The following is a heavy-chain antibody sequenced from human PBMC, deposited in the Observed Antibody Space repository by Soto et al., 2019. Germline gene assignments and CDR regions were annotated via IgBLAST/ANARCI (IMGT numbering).Heavy chain of an antibody. CDR3: ARGYCSSTSCFDP. V-gene: IGHV4-31*03. Sequence: QVQLQESGPGLVKPSQTLSLTCTVSGGSISSGGYYWSWIRQHPGKGLEWIGYIYYSGSTNYNPSLKSRVTTPVDTSKNPFSLKLSSVTAADTAVYYCARGYCSSTSCFDPWGQGTLVTVSS. CDR1: GGSISSGGYY. D-gene: IGHD2-2*01. J-gene: IGHJ5*02. CDR2: IYYSGST.